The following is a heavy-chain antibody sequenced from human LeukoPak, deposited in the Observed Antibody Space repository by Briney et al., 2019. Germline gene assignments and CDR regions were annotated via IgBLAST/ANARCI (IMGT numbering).Heavy chain of an antibody. CDR1: GGSISSSSYY. CDR2: IYYSGST. Sequence: SETLSLTCTVSGGSISSSSYYWGWIRQPPGKGLEWIGSIYYSGSTYYNPSLKSRVTISVDTSKNQFSLKLSSVTAADTAVYYCARYSEEGYCTNGVCYNFDYWGQGTLVTVSS. CDR3: ARYSEEGYCTNGVCYNFDY. V-gene: IGHV4-39*07. D-gene: IGHD2-8*01. J-gene: IGHJ4*02.